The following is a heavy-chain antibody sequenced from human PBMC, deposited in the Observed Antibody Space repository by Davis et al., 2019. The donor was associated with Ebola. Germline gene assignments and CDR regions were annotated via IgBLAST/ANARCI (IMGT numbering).Heavy chain of an antibody. D-gene: IGHD3-16*02. CDR3: TRAEDDMITFGGVVAKGS. CDR1: GFTFSGSA. CDR2: IRSKPYGGTT. V-gene: IGHV3-49*04. J-gene: IGHJ5*02. Sequence: GESLKISCAASGFTFSGSAMHWVRQAPGKGLEWVGFIRSKPYGGTTDYAASVRGRFTISRDDSKSIAYLQMNSLKTEDTAVYYCTRAEDDMITFGGVVAKGSWGQGTLVTVSS.